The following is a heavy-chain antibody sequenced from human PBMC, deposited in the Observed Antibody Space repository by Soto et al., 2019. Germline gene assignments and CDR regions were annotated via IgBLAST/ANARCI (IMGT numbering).Heavy chain of an antibody. Sequence: QLQLQESGSGLVKPSQTLSLTCAVSGGSISSGGYSWSWIRQPPGKGLEWIGYIYHSGSTYYNPSLKSRVTISVDRSKNQFSLKLSSVTAADTAVYYCAREFGSGSSWYQGWFDPWGQGTLVTVSS. CDR1: GGSISSGGYS. CDR3: AREFGSGSSWYQGWFDP. J-gene: IGHJ5*02. CDR2: IYHSGST. V-gene: IGHV4-30-2*01. D-gene: IGHD6-13*01.